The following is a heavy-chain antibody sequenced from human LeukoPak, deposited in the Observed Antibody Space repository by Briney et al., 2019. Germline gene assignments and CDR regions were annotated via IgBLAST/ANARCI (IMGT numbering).Heavy chain of an antibody. CDR2: IYSGGST. J-gene: IGHJ3*02. CDR3: AREFGLMGAFDT. V-gene: IGHV3-66*01. CDR1: GFIVSSNY. D-gene: IGHD3-10*01. Sequence: GGSLRLSCAASGFIVSSNYMSWVRQAPGKGLDWVSVIYSGGSTYYADSVKGRFTISRDNSKNTLYLQMNSLRAEDTAVYYCAREFGLMGAFDTWGQGTMVTVST.